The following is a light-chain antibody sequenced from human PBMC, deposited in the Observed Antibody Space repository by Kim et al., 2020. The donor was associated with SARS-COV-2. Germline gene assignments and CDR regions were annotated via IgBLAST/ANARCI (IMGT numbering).Light chain of an antibody. V-gene: IGKV3-11*01. CDR3: QQCSHAVS. CDR1: QSVSSY. J-gene: IGKJ4*01. CDR2: DAS. Sequence: SLAQGATATRTCRASQSVSSYFDWHQQEPGQAPRLINFDASERATGIPARFSGSGSGTDFTLTISNVEPEDFEDYYCQQCSHAVSFGGGTKVDIK.